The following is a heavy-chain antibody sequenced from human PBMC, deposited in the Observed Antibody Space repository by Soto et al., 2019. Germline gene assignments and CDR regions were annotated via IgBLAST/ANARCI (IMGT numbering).Heavy chain of an antibody. CDR2: INPNSGGT. D-gene: IGHD4-17*01. CDR1: GYTFTGYY. V-gene: IGHV1-2*02. J-gene: IGHJ5*02. CDR3: ARRFGTMGTVTTYWFDP. Sequence: QVQLVQSGAEVKKPGASVKVSCKASGYTFTGYYMHWVRQAPGQGLEWMGWINPNSGGTNYAQKFQGRVTMTRDTSISTAYMELSRLRSDDTAVYYCARRFGTMGTVTTYWFDPWGQGTLVTVSS.